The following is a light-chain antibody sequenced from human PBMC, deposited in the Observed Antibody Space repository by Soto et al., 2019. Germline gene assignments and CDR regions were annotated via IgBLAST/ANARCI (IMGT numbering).Light chain of an antibody. CDR2: DAS. CDR3: QKYNYYAWT. V-gene: IGKV1-5*01. Sequence: IQMTQSPSNMSAFVGDRVTITCRASRSNSRWLAWDQHETGTAPKLLVYDASTWECGVPSSFSGRGSGTEFTLTISRLQPNDFATYSCQKYNYYAWTFGQETKVDI. CDR1: RSNSRW. J-gene: IGKJ1*01.